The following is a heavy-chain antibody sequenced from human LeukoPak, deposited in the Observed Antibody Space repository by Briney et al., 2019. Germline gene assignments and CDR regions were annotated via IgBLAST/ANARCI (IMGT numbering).Heavy chain of an antibody. Sequence: SVKVSCKASGGTFSSYAISWVRQAPGQGLEWMGGIIPIFGTANYAQKFQGRVTITADKSTSTAYMELSSLRSEDTAVYYCARSTQRTYGDYVYYFDYWGQGTLVTVSS. J-gene: IGHJ4*02. CDR1: GGTFSSYA. CDR2: IIPIFGTA. CDR3: ARSTQRTYGDYVYYFDY. V-gene: IGHV1-69*06. D-gene: IGHD4-17*01.